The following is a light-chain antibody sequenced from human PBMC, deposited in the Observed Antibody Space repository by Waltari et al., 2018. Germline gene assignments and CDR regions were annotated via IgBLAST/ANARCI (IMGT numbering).Light chain of an antibody. CDR1: QSVLYSSNNKNY. V-gene: IGKV4-1*01. CDR2: WAS. CDR3: QQYYTTPQT. J-gene: IGKJ1*01. Sequence: DFVMTQSQDSLAVSLGERAPINGKSSQSVLYSSNNKNYLAWYQQKPGQPPKLLISWASTRESGVPDRFSGSGSGTDFTLTISSLQAEDVAVYYCQQYYTTPQTFGQGTKVEIK.